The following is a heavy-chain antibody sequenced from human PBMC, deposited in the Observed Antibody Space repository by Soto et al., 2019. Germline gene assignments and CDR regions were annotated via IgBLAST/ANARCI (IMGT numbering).Heavy chain of an antibody. V-gene: IGHV1-8*02. CDR3: ARGLDGAPDY. J-gene: IGHJ4*02. CDR1: GYTFTSSD. CDR2: MNPNSGNT. Sequence: QVQLVQCGAEGREPGASVKVSCKASGYTFTSSDINWVRQAPGQGLEWMGWMNPNSGNTGYAQKFQGRVTMTRNTSISTAYMELSRLSSEDTAMYFCARGLDGAPDYWGQGTLVTVSS.